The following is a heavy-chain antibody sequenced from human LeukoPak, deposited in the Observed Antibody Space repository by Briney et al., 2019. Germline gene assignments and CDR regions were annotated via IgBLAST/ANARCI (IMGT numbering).Heavy chain of an antibody. CDR2: ICPGGTIT. J-gene: IGHJ4*02. CDR1: GFTFSNYC. CDR3: VRDFRSADY. Sequence: GGSLRLSCTASGFTFSNYCMHWVRHTPGKGLIWVSRICPGGTITNYADSVKGRFTISRDDAKNMMFLQMNSLRADDTAVYYCVRDFRSADYWGQGILVTVSP. V-gene: IGHV3-74*01.